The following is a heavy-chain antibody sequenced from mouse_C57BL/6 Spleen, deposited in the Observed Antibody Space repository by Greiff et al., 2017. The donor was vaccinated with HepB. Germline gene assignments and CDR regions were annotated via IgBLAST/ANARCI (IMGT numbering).Heavy chain of an antibody. CDR1: GYTFTSYW. Sequence: QVQLQQPGAELVKPGASVKLSCKASGYTFTSYWMQWVKLRPGQGLEWIGEIDPSDSYTNYNQKFKGKATLTVDTSSSTAYMQLSSLTSEDSAVYYCARYTTAHYFDYWGQGTTLTVSS. V-gene: IGHV1-50*01. CDR3: ARYTTAHYFDY. D-gene: IGHD1-2*01. J-gene: IGHJ2*01. CDR2: IDPSDSYT.